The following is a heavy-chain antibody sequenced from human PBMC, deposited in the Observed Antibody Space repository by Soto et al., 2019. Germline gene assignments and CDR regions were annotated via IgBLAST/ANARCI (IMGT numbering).Heavy chain of an antibody. CDR3: ARASGYLDY. V-gene: IGHV6-1*01. CDR1: GDSVSSKSVA. Sequence: SQTLLTCAISGDSVSSKSVAWNWIRQSPSRGLEWLGRTYYRSKWYNDYAVSVKSRITVNPDTSKNQFSLQLNSVTPEDTAVYYCARASGYLDYWGQGTLVTVSS. CDR2: TYYRSKWYN. D-gene: IGHD6-13*01. J-gene: IGHJ4*02.